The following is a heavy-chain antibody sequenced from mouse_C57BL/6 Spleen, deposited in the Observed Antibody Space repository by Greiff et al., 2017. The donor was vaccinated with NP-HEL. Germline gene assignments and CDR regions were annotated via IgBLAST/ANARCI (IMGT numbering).Heavy chain of an antibody. CDR1: GYTFTDYY. CDR2: IYPGSGNT. D-gene: IGHD1-1*01. V-gene: IGHV1-76*01. J-gene: IGHJ2*01. CDR3: ARGGYYGSSYVGDY. Sequence: QVQLQQSGAELVRPGASVKLSCKASGYTFTDYYINWVKQRPGQGLEWIARIYPGSGNTYYNEKFKGKATLTAEKSSSTAYMQLSSLTSEDSAVYFCARGGYYGSSYVGDYWGQGTTLTVSS.